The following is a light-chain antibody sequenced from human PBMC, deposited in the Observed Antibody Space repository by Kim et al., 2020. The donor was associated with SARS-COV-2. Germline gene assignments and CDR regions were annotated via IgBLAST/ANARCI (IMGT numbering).Light chain of an antibody. CDR2: YDT. J-gene: IGLJ3*02. Sequence: SYELTQPPSVSVAPGKTARIPCGGNNIEGKSVHWYQQKPGQAPEVVIYYDTDRPSGIPERFSGSNSGSTATLTISWVEAGDEADYYCQVWDTNSDHPVFGGGTKLTVL. CDR1: NIEGKS. CDR3: QVWDTNSDHPV. V-gene: IGLV3-21*04.